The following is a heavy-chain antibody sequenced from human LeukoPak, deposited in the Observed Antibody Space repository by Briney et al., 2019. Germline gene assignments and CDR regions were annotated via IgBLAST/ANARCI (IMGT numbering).Heavy chain of an antibody. J-gene: IGHJ3*02. CDR3: ARHYCSSTSCSRAHAFDI. CDR1: GGSISSYY. D-gene: IGHD2-2*01. Sequence: SETLSLTCTVSGGSISSYYWSWIRQPPGKGLEWIGYIYYSGSTNYNPSLESRVTISLDTSKNQFSLKLSSVTAADTAVYYCARHYCSSTSCSRAHAFDIWGQGTMVTVSS. V-gene: IGHV4-59*08. CDR2: IYYSGST.